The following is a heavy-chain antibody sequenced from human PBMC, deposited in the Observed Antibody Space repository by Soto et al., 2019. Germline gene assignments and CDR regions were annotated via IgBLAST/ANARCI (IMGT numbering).Heavy chain of an antibody. V-gene: IGHV3-33*01. CDR3: ATDGSRGMATMYGMDV. D-gene: IGHD5-12*01. CDR2: IWYDGSNK. CDR1: GFTFSSYG. J-gene: IGHJ6*02. Sequence: GGSLRLSCAASGFTFSSYGMHWVRQAPGKGLEWVAVIWYDGSNKYYADSVKGRFTISRDNSKNTLYLQMNSLRAEDTAVYYCATDGSRGMATMYGMDVWGQGTTVTVS.